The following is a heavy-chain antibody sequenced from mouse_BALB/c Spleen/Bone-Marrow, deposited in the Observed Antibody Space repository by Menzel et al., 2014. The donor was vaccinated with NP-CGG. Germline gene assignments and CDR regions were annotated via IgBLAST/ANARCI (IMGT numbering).Heavy chain of an antibody. J-gene: IGHJ4*01. V-gene: IGHV1S81*02. Sequence: QVQLQQSGVDLVKPAASLKLSCKASGYTFTSYYMYWVKQRPGQGLEWIGGINPSNGGTNFNEKLKSKATLTVDKSSSAAYMQLGSLTSEDSAVYYCTRYTYGDYPYYYAMDYWGQGTSVNVSS. CDR2: INPSNGGT. CDR3: TRYTYGDYPYYYAMDY. D-gene: IGHD2-13*01. CDR1: GYTFTSYY.